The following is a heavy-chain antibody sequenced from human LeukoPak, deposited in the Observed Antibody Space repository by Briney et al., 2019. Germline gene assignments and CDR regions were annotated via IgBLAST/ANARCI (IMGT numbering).Heavy chain of an antibody. Sequence: RSLRLSCAASGFTFDDYAMHWVRQAPGKGLEWVSGTSWNSGSIGYADSVKGRFTISRDNAKNSLYLQMNSLRAEDTALYYCARDYGYGGRRYYFDYWGQGTLVTVSS. V-gene: IGHV3-9*01. CDR2: TSWNSGSI. D-gene: IGHD4-23*01. J-gene: IGHJ4*02. CDR1: GFTFDDYA. CDR3: ARDYGYGGRRYYFDY.